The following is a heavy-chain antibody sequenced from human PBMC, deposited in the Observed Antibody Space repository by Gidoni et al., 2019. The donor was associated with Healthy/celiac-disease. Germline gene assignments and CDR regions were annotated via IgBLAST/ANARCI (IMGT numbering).Heavy chain of an antibody. Sequence: QEQLVQSGAEVKKPGASVKVSCKASGYTFTSYDINWVRQATGQGLEWMGCMNPNSGNTGYAQKFQGRVTMTRKTSISTAYMELSSLRSEDTAVYYCARSREYCSGGSCYSRLWFDPWGQGTLVTVSS. CDR2: MNPNSGNT. J-gene: IGHJ5*02. CDR3: ARSREYCSGGSCYSRLWFDP. V-gene: IGHV1-8*01. CDR1: GYTFTSYD. D-gene: IGHD2-15*01.